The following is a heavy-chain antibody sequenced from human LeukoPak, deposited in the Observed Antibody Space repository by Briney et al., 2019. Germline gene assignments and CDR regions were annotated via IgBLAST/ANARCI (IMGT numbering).Heavy chain of an antibody. V-gene: IGHV1-3*01. CDR2: INAGNGNT. CDR1: GYTFTSYG. Sequence: ASVKVSCKASGYTFTSYGISWVRQAPGQRLEWMGWINAGNGNTKYSQKFQGRVTFTRDTSASTAYMQLSSLRSEDTAVYYCARGAYTIVGVDYWGQGTLVTVSS. J-gene: IGHJ4*02. CDR3: ARGAYTIVGVDY. D-gene: IGHD1-26*01.